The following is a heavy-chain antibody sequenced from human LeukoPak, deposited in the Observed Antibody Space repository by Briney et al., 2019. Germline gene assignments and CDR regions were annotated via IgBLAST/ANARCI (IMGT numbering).Heavy chain of an antibody. CDR2: IYYSGST. J-gene: IGHJ4*02. D-gene: IGHD6-13*01. Sequence: SETLSLTCTVSGGSLSGYYWSWIRQPPGKGLEWIGYIYYSGSTNYNPSLKSRVTISVDTSKNQFSLKLSSVTAADTAVYYCARHLAAAGHFDYWGQGTLVTVSS. CDR3: ARHLAAAGHFDY. V-gene: IGHV4-59*08. CDR1: GGSLSGYY.